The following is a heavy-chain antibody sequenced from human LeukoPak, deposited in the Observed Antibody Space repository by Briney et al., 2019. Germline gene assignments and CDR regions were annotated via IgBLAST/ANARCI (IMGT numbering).Heavy chain of an antibody. CDR1: GYTFTSYD. CDR2: MNPNSGNT. J-gene: IGHJ6*03. V-gene: IGHV1-8*03. Sequence: ASVKVSCKASGYTFTSYDINWARQATGQGLEWMGWMNPNSGNTGYAQKFQGRVTITRNTSISTANMELSSLRSEDTAVYYCARGGFYYMDVWGKGTTVTVSS. CDR3: ARGGFYYMDV.